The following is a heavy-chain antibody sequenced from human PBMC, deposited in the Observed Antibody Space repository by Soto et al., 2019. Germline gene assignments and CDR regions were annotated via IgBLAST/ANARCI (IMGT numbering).Heavy chain of an antibody. J-gene: IGHJ6*02. CDR3: ARRRIAVAGYYYYYGMDV. Sequence: ASVKVSCTASGYTFTSYYMHWVRQAPGQGLEWMGIINPSGGSTSYAQKFQGRVTMTRDTSTSTVYMELSSLRSEDTAVYYCARRRIAVAGYYYYYGMDVWGQGTTVTVSS. D-gene: IGHD6-19*01. CDR1: GYTFTSYY. V-gene: IGHV1-46*01. CDR2: INPSGGST.